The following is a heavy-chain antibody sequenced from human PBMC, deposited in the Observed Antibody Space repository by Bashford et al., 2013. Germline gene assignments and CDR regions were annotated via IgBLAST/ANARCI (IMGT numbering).Heavy chain of an antibody. Sequence: SETLSLTCTVSGGSLSGSSYYWGWIRQPPGKGLEWIGSIYYSGTTYYNPSLKSRVTISVDTSKNQFSLKLSSVTAADTAVYYCARPHYGSGGRLDVWGQGATVTVSS. CDR3: ARPHYGSGGRLDV. CDR1: GGSLSGSSYY. J-gene: IGHJ6*02. CDR2: IYYSGTT. V-gene: IGHV4-39*01. D-gene: IGHD3-10*01.